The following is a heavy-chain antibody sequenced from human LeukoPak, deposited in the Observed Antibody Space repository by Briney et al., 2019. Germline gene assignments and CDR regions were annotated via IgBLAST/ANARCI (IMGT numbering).Heavy chain of an antibody. J-gene: IGHJ5*02. V-gene: IGHV1-2*06. D-gene: IGHD2-8*01. CDR1: GYTFTGYY. Sequence: ASVKVSCKASGYTFTGYYMHWVRQAPGQGLEWMGRINPNSGGTNYAQKFQGRVTMTRDTSISTAYMELSRLRSDDTAVYYCAGVRQEVMRGWFDPWGQGTLVTVSS. CDR3: AGVRQEVMRGWFDP. CDR2: INPNSGGT.